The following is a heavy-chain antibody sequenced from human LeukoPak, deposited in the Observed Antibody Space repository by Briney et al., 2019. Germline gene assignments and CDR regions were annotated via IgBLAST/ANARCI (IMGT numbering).Heavy chain of an antibody. V-gene: IGHV4-34*01. CDR1: GGSFSGYY. J-gene: IGHJ4*02. D-gene: IGHD3-22*01. Sequence: SETLSLTCAVYGGSFSGYYWSWIRQPPGKGLEWIGEINHSGSTNYNPSLKSRVTISVDTSKNQFSLKLSSVTAADTAVYYCARGKRGKGLKTYYYDSSGYWPIDYWGQGTLVTVSS. CDR2: INHSGST. CDR3: ARGKRGKGLKTYYYDSSGYWPIDY.